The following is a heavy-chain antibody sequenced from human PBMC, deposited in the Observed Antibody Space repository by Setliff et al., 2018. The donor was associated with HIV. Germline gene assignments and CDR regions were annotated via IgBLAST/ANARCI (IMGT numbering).Heavy chain of an antibody. CDR1: GGSISSGVYS. V-gene: IGHV4-30-2*01. D-gene: IGHD3-3*01. Sequence: PSETLSLTCAVSGGSISSGVYSWNWIRQPPGKGLEWIGYIYHSGITYYNPSLKSRVTISVDRSKTQFSLKLSSVTAADTAVYYCARPLSTSYNFWGDAFAIWGQGTLVTVSS. CDR2: IYHSGIT. CDR3: ARPLSTSYNFWGDAFAI. J-gene: IGHJ3*02.